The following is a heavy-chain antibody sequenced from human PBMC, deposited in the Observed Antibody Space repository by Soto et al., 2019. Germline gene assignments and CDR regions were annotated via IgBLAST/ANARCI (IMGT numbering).Heavy chain of an antibody. CDR3: ARGWQKDQDFGDYFES. Sequence: SETLSLTCAFHVVSLRDYFWSCIRHPPGKWLEWVGEIFHSGTTNYNPSLESRVTISLDTPQNQFSMTLTSVTAADTAVYYCARGWQKDQDFGDYFESWGQGALVNVSS. CDR2: IFHSGTT. CDR1: VVSLRDYF. J-gene: IGHJ4*02. V-gene: IGHV4-34*01. D-gene: IGHD4-17*01.